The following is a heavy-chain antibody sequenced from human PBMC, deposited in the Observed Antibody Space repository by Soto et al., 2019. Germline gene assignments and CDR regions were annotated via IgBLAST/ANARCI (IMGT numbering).Heavy chain of an antibody. CDR1: GGSISSYY. J-gene: IGHJ3*02. D-gene: IGHD3-22*01. V-gene: IGHV4-59*01. CDR3: ARDRGYYYDSSGDDAFDI. CDR2: IYYSGST. Sequence: SETLSLTCTVSGGSISSYYWSWIRQPPGKGLEWIGYIYYSGSTNYNPSLKSRVTISVDTSKNQFSLKLSSVTAADTAVYYCARDRGYYYDSSGDDAFDIWGQGTMVTVS.